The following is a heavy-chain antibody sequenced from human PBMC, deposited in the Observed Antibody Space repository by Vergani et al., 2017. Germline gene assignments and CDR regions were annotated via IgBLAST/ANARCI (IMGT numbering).Heavy chain of an antibody. CDR1: GFTFSSYA. J-gene: IGHJ4*02. CDR2: ISSNGGST. CDR3: AAAGSDYGDVAYYFDY. Sequence: EVQLVESGGGLVQPGGSLRLSCAASGFTFSSYAMHWVRQAPGKGLEYVSAISSNGGSTYYANSVKGRFTISRDNSKNTLYLQMGSLRAEDMAVYYCAAAGSDYGDVAYYFDYWGQGTLVTVSS. D-gene: IGHD4-17*01. V-gene: IGHV3-64*01.